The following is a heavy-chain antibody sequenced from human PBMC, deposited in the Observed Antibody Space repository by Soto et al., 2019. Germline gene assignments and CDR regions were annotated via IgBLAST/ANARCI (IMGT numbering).Heavy chain of an antibody. Sequence: ASVKVSCKASGYTFTDYGISWVRQAPGQGLEWMGWISTYNGNTIYAQKIQGRVTMTTDTSTSTAYVELRSLRSEDTAVYYCAIRLQYCSSTSCYKRVYYYGMDVWGQGTTVTVSS. CDR2: ISTYNGNT. J-gene: IGHJ6*02. CDR1: GYTFTDYG. D-gene: IGHD2-2*02. CDR3: AIRLQYCSSTSCYKRVYYYGMDV. V-gene: IGHV1-18*04.